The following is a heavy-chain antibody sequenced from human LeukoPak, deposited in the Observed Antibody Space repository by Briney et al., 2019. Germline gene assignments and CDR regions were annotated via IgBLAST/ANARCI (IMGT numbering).Heavy chain of an antibody. Sequence: SETLSLTCTVSGGSISSYYWSWIRQPPGKGLEWIGYIYYSGSTNYNPSLKSRVTISVDTSKNQFSLKLSSVTAADTAVYYCARVHYDYVWGSYHYLYRDAFDIWGQGTMVTVSS. J-gene: IGHJ3*02. CDR1: GGSISSYY. CDR2: IYYSGST. CDR3: ARVHYDYVWGSYHYLYRDAFDI. D-gene: IGHD3-16*02. V-gene: IGHV4-59*01.